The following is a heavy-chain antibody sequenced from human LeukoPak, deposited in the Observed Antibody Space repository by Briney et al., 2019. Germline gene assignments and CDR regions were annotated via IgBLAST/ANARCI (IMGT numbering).Heavy chain of an antibody. CDR2: IFPGGPDI. V-gene: IGHV5-51*01. Sequence: GESLKISCKGSGFSFSTYWMGWVRQMPGKGLEWMGIIFPGGPDIRYSPSFQGQVTISADKSISTAYLQWSSLKASDSAIYYCARSRVTYYYNYGMDVWGQGTTVSVSS. CDR1: GFSFSTYW. D-gene: IGHD2-21*02. J-gene: IGHJ6*02. CDR3: ARSRVTYYYNYGMDV.